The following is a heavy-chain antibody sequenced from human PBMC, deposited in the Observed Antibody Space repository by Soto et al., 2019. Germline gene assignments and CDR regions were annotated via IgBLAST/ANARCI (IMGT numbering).Heavy chain of an antibody. CDR2: ISAYNGNT. D-gene: IGHD3-9*01. CDR1: GYTFTSYG. V-gene: IGHV1-18*01. J-gene: IGHJ3*02. CDR3: ARDGGLRYFDWSDAFDI. Sequence: GASVKVSCKASGYTFTSYGISWVRQAPGQGLEWMGWISAYNGNTNYAQKLQGRVTMTTDTSTSTAYMELRSLRSDDTAVYYCARDGGLRYFDWSDAFDIWGQGTMVTVSS.